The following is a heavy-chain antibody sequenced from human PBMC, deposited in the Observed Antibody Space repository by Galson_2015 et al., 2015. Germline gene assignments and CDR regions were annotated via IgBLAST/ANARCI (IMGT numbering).Heavy chain of an antibody. CDR1: GFTFADYA. J-gene: IGHJ4*02. Sequence: SLRLSCAASGFTFADYAMNWVRQAPGKGLEWVSGISWYSGSIGYAESLKGRFTITRDNAKDSLYLQMNSLRAEDTALYYCGKDRGQQLAGIDFWGQGTLVSVSS. D-gene: IGHD6-13*01. V-gene: IGHV3-9*01. CDR2: ISWYSGSI. CDR3: GKDRGQQLAGIDF.